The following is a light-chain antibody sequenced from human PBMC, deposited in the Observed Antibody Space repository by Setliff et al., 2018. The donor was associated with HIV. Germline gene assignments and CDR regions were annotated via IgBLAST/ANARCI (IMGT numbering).Light chain of an antibody. CDR3: TSYIGDKGVV. J-gene: IGLJ3*02. CDR1: SSDVGGYNY. CDR2: DVS. Sequence: QSVLAQPRSVSGSPGQSVTISCTGTSSDVGGYNYVSWYQQHPDKAPKLIIYDVSKRPSGVPARFSGSKSGNTASLTVSGLQADDEADYYCTSYIGDKGVVFGGGTNVTVL. V-gene: IGLV2-11*01.